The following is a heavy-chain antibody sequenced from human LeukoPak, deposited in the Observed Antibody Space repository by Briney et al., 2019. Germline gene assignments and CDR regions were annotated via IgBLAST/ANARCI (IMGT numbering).Heavy chain of an antibody. CDR2: IYYSGST. J-gene: IGHJ5*02. Sequence: GSLRLSCSASGFTFSSYAMHWIRQPPGKGLEWIGYIYYSGSTNYNPSLKSRVTISVDTSKNQFSLKLSSVTAADTAVYYCARRKDGYQGHWFDPWGQGTLVTVSS. D-gene: IGHD5-24*01. V-gene: IGHV4-59*08. CDR3: ARRKDGYQGHWFDP. CDR1: GFTFSSYA.